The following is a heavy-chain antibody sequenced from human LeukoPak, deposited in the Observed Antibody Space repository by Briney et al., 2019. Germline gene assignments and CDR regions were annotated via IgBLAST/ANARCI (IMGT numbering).Heavy chain of an antibody. CDR2: IYYSGST. CDR1: GGSISSSSYY. Sequence: SETLSLTCTVSGGSISSSSYYWGWIRQPPGKGLEWIGSIYYSGSTYYNPSLKSRVTVSVDTSKNQFSLKLSSVTAADTAVYYCARLPYSSSWFDYWGQGTLVTVSS. D-gene: IGHD6-13*01. CDR3: ARLPYSSSWFDY. J-gene: IGHJ4*02. V-gene: IGHV4-39*01.